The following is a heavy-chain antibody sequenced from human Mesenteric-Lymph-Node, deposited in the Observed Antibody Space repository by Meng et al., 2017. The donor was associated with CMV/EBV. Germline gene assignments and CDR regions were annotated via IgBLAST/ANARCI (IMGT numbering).Heavy chain of an antibody. J-gene: IGHJ4*02. CDR1: RGSFSGYH. CDR2: ISDSGST. CDR3: ARGRYGFDYYFDY. Sequence: SETLSLTCAVSRGSFSGYHWSWIRQPPGKGLEWIGEISDSGSTNSNPSLKSRVTLFVDTSNNQLSLKLNSVTATDTAVYYCARGRYGFDYYFDYWGQGTLVTVSS. V-gene: IGHV4-34*01. D-gene: IGHD4-17*01.